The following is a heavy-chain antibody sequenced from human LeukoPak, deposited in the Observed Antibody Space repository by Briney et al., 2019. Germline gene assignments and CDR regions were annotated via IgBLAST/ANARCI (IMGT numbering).Heavy chain of an antibody. Sequence: GGSLRLSCAASGFTLSSYAMSWVRQAPGKGLEWVSIMSGSGNITYYADSVKGRFTISRDNSKNTLYLQMNSLRAEDTAVYYRAKGPSISAVGYFDYWGQGTLVTVSS. J-gene: IGHJ4*02. V-gene: IGHV3-23*01. CDR3: AKGPSISAVGYFDY. D-gene: IGHD6-13*01. CDR2: MSGSGNIT. CDR1: GFTLSSYA.